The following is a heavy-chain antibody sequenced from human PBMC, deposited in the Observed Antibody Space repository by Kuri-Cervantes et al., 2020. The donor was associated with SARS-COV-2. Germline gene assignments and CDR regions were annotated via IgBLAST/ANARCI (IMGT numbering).Heavy chain of an antibody. CDR2: IKQDGSEK. CDR1: GFTFSSYW. V-gene: IGHV3-7*01. J-gene: IGHJ6*03. Sequence: GESLKISCAASGFTFSSYWMSWVRQAPGKGLEWVANIKQDGSEKYYVDSVKGRFTISRDNAKNSLYLQMNSLRPEDTAVYYCATDGTRAYSNSYYYMDVWGKGTAVTVSS. CDR3: ATDGTRAYSNSYYYMDV. D-gene: IGHD4-11*01.